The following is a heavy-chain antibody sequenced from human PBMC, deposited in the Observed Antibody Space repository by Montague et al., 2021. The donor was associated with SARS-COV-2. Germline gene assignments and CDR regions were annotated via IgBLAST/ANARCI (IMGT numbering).Heavy chain of an antibody. D-gene: IGHD4-11*01. Sequence: TLSLTCTVSGRPLNSGSYYWSWIRQHPGNGLEWIGYVYHTGRTYYNPSLKSRVTMSIDMSKNQFSLNLTSVTAADTALYYCARDGHSNYNYIDPWGPGILVTVSS. J-gene: IGHJ5*02. CDR3: ARDGHSNYNYIDP. CDR2: VYHTGRT. V-gene: IGHV4-31*03. CDR1: GRPLNSGSYY.